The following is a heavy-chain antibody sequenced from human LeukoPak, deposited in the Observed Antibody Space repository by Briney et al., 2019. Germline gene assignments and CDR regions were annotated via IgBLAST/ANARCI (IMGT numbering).Heavy chain of an antibody. CDR2: ISGSGGST. CDR1: GFTFSSYA. J-gene: IGHJ4*02. V-gene: IGHV3-23*01. Sequence: PGGSLRLSCAPSGFTFSSYAMSWVRQAPGKGLEWVSAISGSGGSTYYADSVKGRFTISRDNSKNTLYLQMNSLRAEDTAVYYCAKLPHGELAFFDYWGQGTLVTVSS. CDR3: AKLPHGELAFFDY. D-gene: IGHD3-10*01.